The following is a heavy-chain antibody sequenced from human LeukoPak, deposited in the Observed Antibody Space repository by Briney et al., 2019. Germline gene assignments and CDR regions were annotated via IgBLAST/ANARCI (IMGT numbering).Heavy chain of an antibody. CDR1: GGSISSSSYY. J-gene: IGHJ4*02. CDR3: ARIGHAYGYIDY. CDR2: IYYSGST. Sequence: SETLSLTCTVSGGSISSSSYYWGWIRQPPGKGLEWIGSIYYSGSTYYNPSLKSRVTISVDTSKNQSSLKLSSVTAADTAVYYCARIGHAYGYIDYWGQGTLVTVSS. V-gene: IGHV4-39*01. D-gene: IGHD5-18*01.